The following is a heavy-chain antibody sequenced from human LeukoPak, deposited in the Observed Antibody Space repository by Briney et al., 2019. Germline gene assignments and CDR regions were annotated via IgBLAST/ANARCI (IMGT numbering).Heavy chain of an antibody. D-gene: IGHD6-13*01. Sequence: GGSLRLSCAASGFAFSSYWMHWVRQAPGKGLVWVSRINSDGYSTNSADSVKGRFTISRDNTKNTLYLQMNSLRAEDTAVYYCARSTWYSSSWYYFDYWGRGTLLTVSS. J-gene: IGHJ4*02. CDR3: ARSTWYSSSWYYFDY. CDR1: GFAFSSYW. CDR2: INSDGYST. V-gene: IGHV3-74*01.